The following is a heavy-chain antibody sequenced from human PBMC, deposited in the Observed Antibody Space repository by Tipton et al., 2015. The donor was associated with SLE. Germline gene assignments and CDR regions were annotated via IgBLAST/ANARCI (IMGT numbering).Heavy chain of an antibody. J-gene: IGHJ3*02. CDR3: AKDRIVGASDAFDI. D-gene: IGHD1-26*01. V-gene: IGHV3-30*02. Sequence: SLRLSCAASGFTFSSYGMHWVRQAPGKGLEWVAFIRYDGGNKYYADSVKGRFTISRDNSKNTLYLQMNSLRPEDRAAYYCAKDRIVGASDAFDIWGQGTMVTVSS. CDR2: IRYDGGNK. CDR1: GFTFSSYG.